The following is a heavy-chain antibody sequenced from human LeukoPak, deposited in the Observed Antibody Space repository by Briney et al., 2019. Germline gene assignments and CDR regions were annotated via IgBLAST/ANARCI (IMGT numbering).Heavy chain of an antibody. CDR1: GFTFSSYA. Sequence: GGSLRLSCAASGFTFSSYAMSWVRQAPGKGLGWVSAISGSGGSTYYADSVKGRFTISRDNSKNTLYLQMNSLRAEDTAVYYCAKDYYDSSGYVPPDAFDIWGQGTMVTVSS. D-gene: IGHD3-22*01. CDR2: ISGSGGST. J-gene: IGHJ3*02. V-gene: IGHV3-23*01. CDR3: AKDYYDSSGYVPPDAFDI.